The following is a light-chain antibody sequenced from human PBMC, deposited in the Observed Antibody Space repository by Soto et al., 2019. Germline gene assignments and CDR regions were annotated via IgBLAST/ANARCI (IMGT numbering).Light chain of an antibody. Sequence: EIVLTQSPAALSLSPGERATLSCRASQRVSSYLAWYQQKPGQAPRLLIFDASNRANGVPARFSGSGSGTDFTLTISSLEPEDFAVYYCQHRSDWPLTCGGGTKGDIK. J-gene: IGKJ4*01. CDR1: QRVSSY. V-gene: IGKV3-11*01. CDR3: QHRSDWPLT. CDR2: DAS.